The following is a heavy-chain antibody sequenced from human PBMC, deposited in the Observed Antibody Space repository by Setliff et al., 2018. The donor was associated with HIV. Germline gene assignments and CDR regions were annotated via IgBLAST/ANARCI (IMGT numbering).Heavy chain of an antibody. V-gene: IGHV3-30*04. D-gene: IGHD6-6*01. J-gene: IGHJ6*02. CDR3: AKDNSSSSIYHYYGMDV. CDR2: INSDGSNK. CDR1: GFTFSSYA. Sequence: LSLSCSASGFTFSSYAMHWVRQAPGKGLVWLSRINSDGSNKYYADSVKGRFTISRDNSKNTLYLQINSLRAEDTAVYYCAKDNSSSSIYHYYGMDVWGQGTTVTVSS.